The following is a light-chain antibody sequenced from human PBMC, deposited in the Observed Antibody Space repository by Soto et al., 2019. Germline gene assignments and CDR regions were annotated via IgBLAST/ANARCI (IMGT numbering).Light chain of an antibody. CDR2: AAS. Sequence: DLQMTQSPSSLSAFVGDRVTITCRASQTITGYLNWYQQKPGKAPKRLIYAASSLQSGVPSRFSGSGSRTDYTLTISSLQPEDFATYYCQQRHCIPYTFGQGTKLEIK. V-gene: IGKV1-39*01. J-gene: IGKJ2*01. CDR3: QQRHCIPYT. CDR1: QTITGY.